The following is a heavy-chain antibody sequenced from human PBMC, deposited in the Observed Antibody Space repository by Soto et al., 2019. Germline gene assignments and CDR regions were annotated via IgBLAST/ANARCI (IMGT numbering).Heavy chain of an antibody. Sequence: QVQLVESGGGLVKPGGSLRLSCAASGFTFSDYSMSWIRQAPGKGLEWVSYISSSGSTIYYADSVKGRFTISRDNAQNALHLQMNSLRAEDPAVYLCASYCCSASDYWVRGTLVTACS. CDR2: ISSSGSTI. CDR3: ASYCCSASDY. V-gene: IGHV3-11*01. J-gene: IGHJ4*02. CDR1: GFTFSDYS. D-gene: IGHD6-6*01.